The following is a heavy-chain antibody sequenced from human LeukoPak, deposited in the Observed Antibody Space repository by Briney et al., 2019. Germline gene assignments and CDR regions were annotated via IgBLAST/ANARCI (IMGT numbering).Heavy chain of an antibody. CDR2: IYTSGST. Sequence: SETLSLTCTVSGGSISSGSYYWSWIRQPAGKGLEWIGRIYTSGSTNYNPSLKSRVTISVDTSKNQFSLKLSSVTAADTAVYYCARDVSTVSTWSWFDPWGRGTLVTVSS. D-gene: IGHD4-11*01. J-gene: IGHJ5*02. V-gene: IGHV4-61*02. CDR1: GGSISSGSYY. CDR3: ARDVSTVSTWSWFDP.